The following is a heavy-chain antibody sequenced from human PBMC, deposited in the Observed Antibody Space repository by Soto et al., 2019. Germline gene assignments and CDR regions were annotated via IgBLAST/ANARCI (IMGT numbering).Heavy chain of an antibody. CDR2: ISYDGNNK. CDR3: VAEYVTTDTFDI. Sequence: GGSLRLSCAASGFTFSSYGMHWVRQAPGKGLEWAAVISYDGNNKYYAESVKGRFTISRDTSKNTLYLQMNSLRPEDTAVYYCVAEYVTTDTFDIWGRGTIVTVSS. CDR1: GFTFSSYG. J-gene: IGHJ3*02. V-gene: IGHV3-30*03. D-gene: IGHD1-1*01.